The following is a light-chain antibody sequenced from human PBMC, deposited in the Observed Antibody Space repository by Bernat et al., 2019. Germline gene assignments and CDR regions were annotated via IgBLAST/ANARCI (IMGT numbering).Light chain of an antibody. J-gene: IGLJ3*02. V-gene: IGLV2-23*02. CDR2: GVT. CDR1: SRDIGNYNL. CDR3: CSYAGRTTFWV. Sequence: QSALTQPASVSGSPGQSITISCTGTSRDIGNYNLVSWYQHHPAIAPTLLIYGVTRRPSGVFNRFSCSKSAHTASLTISGLEADDDADYYCCSYAGRTTFWVFGGGTKLTVL.